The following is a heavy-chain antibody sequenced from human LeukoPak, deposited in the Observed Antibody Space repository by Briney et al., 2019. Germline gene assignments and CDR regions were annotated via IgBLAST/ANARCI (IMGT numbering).Heavy chain of an antibody. CDR2: IYHSGST. V-gene: IGHV4-30-2*01. Sequence: SETLSLTCAVSGGSISSGGYSWSWIRRPPGKGLEWIGYIYHSGSTYYNPSLKSRVTISVDRSKNQFSLKLSSVTAADTAVYYCARVRGSGSLYFDYWGQGTLVTVSS. CDR1: GGSISSGGYS. CDR3: ARVRGSGSLYFDY. J-gene: IGHJ4*02. D-gene: IGHD3-10*01.